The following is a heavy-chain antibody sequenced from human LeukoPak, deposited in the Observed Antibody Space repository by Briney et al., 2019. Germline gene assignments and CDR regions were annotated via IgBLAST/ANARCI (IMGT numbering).Heavy chain of an antibody. V-gene: IGHV3-11*01. CDR2: ISNSGSFT. D-gene: IGHD3-3*01. CDR1: GFTFSDYY. Sequence: PGGSLRLSCAASGFTFSDYYMSWIRQAPGKGLEWVSYISNSGSFTYYADSVKGRFTISRDNAKNSLYLHMNSLRAEDTAVYSCARARYDFWSGYYTAPYGMDVWGQGTTVTVSS. J-gene: IGHJ6*02. CDR3: ARARYDFWSGYYTAPYGMDV.